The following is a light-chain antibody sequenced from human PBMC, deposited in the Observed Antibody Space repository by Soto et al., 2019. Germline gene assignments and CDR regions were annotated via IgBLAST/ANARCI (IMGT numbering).Light chain of an antibody. CDR2: EVS. CDR3: LSYAGSTNYV. J-gene: IGLJ1*01. V-gene: IGLV2-8*01. CDR1: SRDVGGNNY. Sequence: QSVLTQHLSACGSPGQSVSISCTGTSRDVGGNNYVSWYQQHPGKAPKLMIYEVSKRPSGVPDRFSGSKSGNTASLTVSGLQAEDEADYFCLSYAGSTNYVFGTGTKVTVL.